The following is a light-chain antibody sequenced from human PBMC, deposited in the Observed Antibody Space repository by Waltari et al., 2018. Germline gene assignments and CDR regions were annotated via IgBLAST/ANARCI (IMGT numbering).Light chain of an antibody. CDR3: QHGYGTPLT. CDR1: ENVNNY. CDR2: KAS. V-gene: IGKV1-39*01. J-gene: IGKJ4*01. Sequence: DIQMTQSPSSLSASVGDRVTITCRASENVNNYLNWYQQKPGKAPKLLIYKASTLQSGVPSRFSGSGSGKDYTFTIRSLQSEDVATYYCQHGYGTPLTFGGGTKVEIK.